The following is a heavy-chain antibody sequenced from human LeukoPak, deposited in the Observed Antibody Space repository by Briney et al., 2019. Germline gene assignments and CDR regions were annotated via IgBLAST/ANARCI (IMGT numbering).Heavy chain of an antibody. V-gene: IGHV5-10-1*01. D-gene: IGHD2-2*01. CDR3: ARHCSSTSCYLDV. J-gene: IGHJ6*02. CDR1: GSSFTTYW. CDR2: IDPSDSYT. Sequence: PGESLRISCKASGSSFTTYWISWVRQLPGKGLEWMGTIDPSDSYTNYSPSFRGHVTLSADKSISTAYLQWTSLKASDTAMYYCARHCSSTSCYLDVWGQGTTVTVSS.